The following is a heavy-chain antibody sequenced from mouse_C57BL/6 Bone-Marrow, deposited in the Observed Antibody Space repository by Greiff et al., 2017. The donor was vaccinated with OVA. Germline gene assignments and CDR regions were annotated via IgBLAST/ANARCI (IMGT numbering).Heavy chain of an antibody. D-gene: IGHD1-1*01. V-gene: IGHV1-4*01. CDR1: GYTFTSYT. Sequence: QVQLQQSGAELARPGASVKMSCKASGYTFTSYTMHWVKQRPGQGLEWIGYINPSSGYTKYNQKFKDKATLTADKSSSTAYMQLSSLTSEDSAVYYCARRILRSYAMDYWGQGTSVTVSS. CDR3: ARRILRSYAMDY. J-gene: IGHJ4*01. CDR2: INPSSGYT.